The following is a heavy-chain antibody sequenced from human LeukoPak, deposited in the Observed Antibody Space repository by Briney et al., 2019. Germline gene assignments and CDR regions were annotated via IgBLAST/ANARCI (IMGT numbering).Heavy chain of an antibody. J-gene: IGHJ4*02. CDR3: ARNVYDSSGSGYLYFFDY. CDR1: GFTFSNYA. D-gene: IGHD3-22*01. CDR2: IRVSGATT. Sequence: QTGGSLRLSCAASGFTFSNYAMTWVRQAPGKGLEWVSGIRVSGATTDYANSVKGRFTISRDNSKNTLYLQMNSLRAEDTAVYYCARNVYDSSGSGYLYFFDYWGQGTLVTVSS. V-gene: IGHV3-23*01.